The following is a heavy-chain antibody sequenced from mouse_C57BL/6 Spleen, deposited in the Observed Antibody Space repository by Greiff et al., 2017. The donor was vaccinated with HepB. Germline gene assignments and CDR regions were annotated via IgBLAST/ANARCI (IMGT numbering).Heavy chain of an antibody. Sequence: QVQLQQSGPELVKPGASVKISCKASGYAFSSSWMNWVKQRPGKGLEWIGRIYPGDGDTNYNGKFKGKATLTADKSSSTAYMQLSSLTSEDSAVYFCARPFTTVVGNWYFDVWGTGTTVTVSS. CDR3: ARPFTTVVGNWYFDV. CDR1: GYAFSSSW. CDR2: IYPGDGDT. J-gene: IGHJ1*03. D-gene: IGHD1-1*01. V-gene: IGHV1-82*01.